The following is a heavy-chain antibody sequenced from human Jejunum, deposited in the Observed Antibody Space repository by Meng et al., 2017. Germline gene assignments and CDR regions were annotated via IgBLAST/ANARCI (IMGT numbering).Heavy chain of an antibody. CDR2: IYWDDDK. CDR3: AHRRGYSSNWNVGYFDY. Sequence: QITLKESGSTLVYPTQSLTLTGTFSGFSLTTSGVGVGWIRQPPGKALEGLALIYWDDDKRYSPSLKNRLTIAKDTSKNQVVLTMTNMDPVDTATYYCAHRRGYSSNWNVGYFDYWGQGILVTVSS. V-gene: IGHV2-5*02. D-gene: IGHD1-20*01. CDR1: GFSLTTSGVG. J-gene: IGHJ4*01.